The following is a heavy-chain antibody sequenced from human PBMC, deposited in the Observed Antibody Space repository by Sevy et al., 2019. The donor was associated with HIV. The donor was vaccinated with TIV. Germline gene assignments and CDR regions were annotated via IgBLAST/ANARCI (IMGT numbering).Heavy chain of an antibody. D-gene: IGHD1-26*01. Sequence: GGSLRLSCAASGFTFSSYAMHWVRQAPGKGLEWVAVISYDGSNKYYADSVKGRFTISRDNSKNTLYLQMNSLRAEDTAVYYCARESYIVGATFGGQGTLGTVSS. CDR2: ISYDGSNK. V-gene: IGHV3-30-3*01. CDR3: ARESYIVGATF. J-gene: IGHJ4*02. CDR1: GFTFSSYA.